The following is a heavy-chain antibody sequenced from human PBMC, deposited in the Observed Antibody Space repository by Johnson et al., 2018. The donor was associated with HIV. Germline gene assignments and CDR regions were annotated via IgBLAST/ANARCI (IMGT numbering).Heavy chain of an antibody. V-gene: IGHV3-66*02. D-gene: IGHD3-22*01. CDR1: GFTFSDYY. CDR3: ARDRGYWDAFDI. J-gene: IGHJ3*02. CDR2: IYDGGTT. Sequence: VQLVESGGGLVKPGGSLRLSCAASGFTFSDYYMSWIRQAPGKGLEWVSFIYDGGTTYYADSVKGRFTISRDNSKNTLYLQMNSLRAEDTAVYYCARDRGYWDAFDIWGQGTMVTVSS.